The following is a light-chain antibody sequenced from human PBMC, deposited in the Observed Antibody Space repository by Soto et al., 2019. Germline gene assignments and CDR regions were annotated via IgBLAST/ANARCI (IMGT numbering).Light chain of an antibody. V-gene: IGKV4-1*01. CDR3: QHYHTSPYT. Sequence: DIVMTQSPDSLAVSLGERATIKCKSSQSVLDRSNNKKYLAWYQQRLGQPPKLLISWASTRESGVPDRFSGSGSGPDFTLTINTLQAEDVAAFSCQHYHTSPYTFGPGTKVDIK. CDR2: WAS. J-gene: IGKJ3*01. CDR1: QSVLDRSNNKKY.